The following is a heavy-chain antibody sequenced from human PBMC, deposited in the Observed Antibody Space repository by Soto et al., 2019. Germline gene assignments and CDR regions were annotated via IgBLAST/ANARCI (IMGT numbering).Heavy chain of an antibody. V-gene: IGHV3-74*01. CDR2: TNEDGSTI. CDR1: GFTFSSYW. D-gene: IGHD3-16*01. CDR3: TRDMGGGGGY. J-gene: IGHJ4*02. Sequence: EVQLVESGGGLVQPGGSLRLSCAASGFTFSSYWMHWVRQAPGKGLVWVSRTNEDGSTINYADSVKGRFTISRDNAKNTFYLERNGGGAEDTAVYYCTRDMGGGGGYWGQGTLVTVSS.